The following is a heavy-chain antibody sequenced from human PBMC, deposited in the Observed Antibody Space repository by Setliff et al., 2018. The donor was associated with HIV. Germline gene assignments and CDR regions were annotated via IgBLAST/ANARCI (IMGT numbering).Heavy chain of an antibody. V-gene: IGHV3-21*04. CDR1: GFTFSNYG. D-gene: IGHD3-10*01. J-gene: IGHJ3*02. Sequence: GGSLRLSCAASGFTFSNYGMNWVRQAPGKGLEWVSTISSGSNIYYADSVKGRFTISKDKSKNTLYLQMSSLRDEDTAVYYCAKVLEFGIDAFDIWGQGTVVTVSS. CDR2: ISSGSNI. CDR3: AKVLEFGIDAFDI.